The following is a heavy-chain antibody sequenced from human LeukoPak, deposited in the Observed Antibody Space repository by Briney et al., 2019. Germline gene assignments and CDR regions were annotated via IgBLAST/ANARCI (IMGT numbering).Heavy chain of an antibody. J-gene: IGHJ4*02. CDR1: GFTFSSYA. Sequence: GGSLRLSRAASGFTFSSYAMSWVRQAPGKGLEWVSAISGSGGSTYYADSVKGRFTISRDNSKNTLYLQMNSLRAEDTAVYYCAKDEGYDILTGYHYWGQGTLVTVSS. CDR3: AKDEGYDILTGYHY. CDR2: ISGSGGST. V-gene: IGHV3-23*01. D-gene: IGHD3-9*01.